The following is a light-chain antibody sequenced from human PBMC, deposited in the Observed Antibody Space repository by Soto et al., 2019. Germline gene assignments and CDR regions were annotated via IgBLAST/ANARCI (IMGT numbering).Light chain of an antibody. Sequence: EIVLTQSPGTLSLSPGERATLSCRASQSVSSSYLAWYQQKPGQAPTLLIYGASSRATGIPDRFSGSGSGTDFTLTISRLEPEDFAGYYCQQYGKSNPWTVGQGNKVDI. V-gene: IGKV3-20*01. J-gene: IGKJ1*01. CDR3: QQYGKSNPWT. CDR2: GAS. CDR1: QSVSSSY.